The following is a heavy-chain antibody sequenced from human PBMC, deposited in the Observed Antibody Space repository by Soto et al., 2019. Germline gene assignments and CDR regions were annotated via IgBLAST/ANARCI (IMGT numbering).Heavy chain of an antibody. CDR3: AIVATIFNYSYGMDV. J-gene: IGHJ6*02. CDR1: GYTFTSYD. Sequence: QVQLVQSGAEVKKPGASVKVSCKASGYTFTSYDINWVRQATGQGLEWMGWMNPNSGNTGYAQKFHGRVTMTRNTSISTAYMELSSLRSEDTAVYYCAIVATIFNYSYGMDVWGQGTTVTVSS. D-gene: IGHD5-12*01. CDR2: MNPNSGNT. V-gene: IGHV1-8*01.